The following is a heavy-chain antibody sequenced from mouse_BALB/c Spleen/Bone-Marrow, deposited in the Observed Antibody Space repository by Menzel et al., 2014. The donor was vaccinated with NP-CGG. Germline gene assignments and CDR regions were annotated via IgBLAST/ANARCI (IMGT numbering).Heavy chain of an antibody. CDR1: GYTFTNYW. Sequence: VQLQQSGAELAKPGAPVKMSCKASGYTFTNYWMHWVKQRPGQGLEWIGYINPSTGYTDYNQKFKDKATLTADKSSSTAYMQLSSLTSEDSAVHYCARSYGNYGDYWGQGPTLTVSS. CDR3: ARSYGNYGDY. D-gene: IGHD2-1*01. V-gene: IGHV1-7*01. CDR2: INPSTGYT. J-gene: IGHJ2*01.